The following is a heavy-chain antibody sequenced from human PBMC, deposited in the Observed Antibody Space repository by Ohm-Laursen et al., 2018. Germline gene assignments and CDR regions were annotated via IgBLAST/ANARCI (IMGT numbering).Heavy chain of an antibody. CDR1: GFTFSIYS. CDR3: ADPPNRDF. CDR2: ITSTSGRT. V-gene: IGHV3-23*01. D-gene: IGHD2-8*01. J-gene: IGHJ4*02. Sequence: SLRLSCAASGFTFSIYSMSWVRQAPGKGLEWVSSITSTSGRTDYADSVKGRFTISRDNSKNTLYLEMNVLRAEDTAVYYCADPPNRDFWGQGTLVTVSS.